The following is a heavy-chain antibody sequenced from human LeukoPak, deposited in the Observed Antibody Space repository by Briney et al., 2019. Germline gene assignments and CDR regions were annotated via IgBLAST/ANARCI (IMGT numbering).Heavy chain of an antibody. CDR2: IYYSGST. J-gene: IGHJ6*02. CDR3: ARDDEYYYYGMDV. Sequence: IGYIYYSGSTYYNPSLKSRVTISVDTSKNQFSLKLSSVTAADTAVYYCARDDEYYYYGMDVWGQGTTVTVSS. V-gene: IGHV4-30-4*01.